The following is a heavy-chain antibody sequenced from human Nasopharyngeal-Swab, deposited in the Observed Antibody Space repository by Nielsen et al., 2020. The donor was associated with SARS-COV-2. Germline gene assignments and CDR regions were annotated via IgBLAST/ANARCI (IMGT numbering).Heavy chain of an antibody. CDR2: ISYDGSNK. CDR3: ARGSVDSGSYFGY. D-gene: IGHD1-26*01. CDR1: GFTFSSYA. Sequence: GESLKISCAASGFTFSSYAMHWVRQAPGKGLEWVAVISYDGSNKYYADSVKGRFTISRENAKNSLYLQMNSLRAGDTAVYYCARGSVDSGSYFGYWGQGTLVTVSS. J-gene: IGHJ4*02. V-gene: IGHV3-30*14.